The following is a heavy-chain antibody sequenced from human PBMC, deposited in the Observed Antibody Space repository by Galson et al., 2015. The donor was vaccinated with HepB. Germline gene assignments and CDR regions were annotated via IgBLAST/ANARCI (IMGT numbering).Heavy chain of an antibody. D-gene: IGHD2-2*01. Sequence: SVKVSCKASGYTFTKYALHWVRQAPGQRLEWMGWIDAGNGKTRYSQNYQDRVTITRDTSATTAYMEVGSLRSEDTAVYFCAREQIGVPAPTYYGMDVWGQGTTVTVSS. CDR2: IDAGNGKT. V-gene: IGHV1-3*01. CDR1: GYTFTKYA. CDR3: AREQIGVPAPTYYGMDV. J-gene: IGHJ6*02.